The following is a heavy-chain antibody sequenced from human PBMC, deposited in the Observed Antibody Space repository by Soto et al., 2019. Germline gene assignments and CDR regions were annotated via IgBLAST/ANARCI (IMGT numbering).Heavy chain of an antibody. CDR1: GGSISRSNYH. D-gene: IGHD2-21*01. Sequence: PSETRSPTCTVSGGSISRSNYHWTWIRQPPGKGLEWIGSGTTSYNPSLGGRVTISLDTPKNQFSLKAYSVTAADPAMYYCATFGGDTRRFDYWGQGTLVTVSS. CDR2: SGTT. CDR3: ATFGGDTRRFDY. V-gene: IGHV4-39*01. J-gene: IGHJ4*02.